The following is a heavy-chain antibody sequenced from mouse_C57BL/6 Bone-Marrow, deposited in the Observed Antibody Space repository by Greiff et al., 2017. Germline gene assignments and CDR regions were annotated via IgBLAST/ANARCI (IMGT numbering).Heavy chain of an antibody. CDR2: ISSGSSAI. CDR3: ARPATYGIYFFYAMDY. J-gene: IGHJ4*01. CDR1: GFTFSDYG. V-gene: IGHV5-17*01. Sequence: EVHLVESGGGLVKPGGSLKLSCAASGFTFSDYGMHWVRQAPEKGLEWVAYISSGSSAIYYADTVKGRFTISRDNAKHTLFLQMTSLRSEDTAMYYCARPATYGIYFFYAMDYWGQGTSDTVSS. D-gene: IGHD2-10*02.